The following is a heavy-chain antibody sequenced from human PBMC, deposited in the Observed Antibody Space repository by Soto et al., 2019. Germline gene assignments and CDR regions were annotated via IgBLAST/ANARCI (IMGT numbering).Heavy chain of an antibody. J-gene: IGHJ3*02. D-gene: IGHD3-22*01. CDR3: ARANDSSGYYPPRAFDI. V-gene: IGHV4-59*08. CDR1: GGSISSYG. CDR2: IYYSGST. Sequence: LVTLSLTSTVSGGSISSYGWSCIRQPPGKGLEWIGYIYYSGSTNYNPSLKSRVTISVDTSKNQFSLKLSSVTAADTAVYYCARANDSSGYYPPRAFDIWGQGTMVTVSS.